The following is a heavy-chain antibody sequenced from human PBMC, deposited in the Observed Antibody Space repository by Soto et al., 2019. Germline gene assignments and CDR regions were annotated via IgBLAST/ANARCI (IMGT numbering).Heavy chain of an antibody. J-gene: IGHJ4*02. Sequence: ASVKVSCKASGYTFTGYYMHGVRQAPGQGLEWMGWINPNSGGTNYAQKFQGWVAMTRDTSISTAYMELSRLRSDDTAVYYCAREDCSSTSCFPLLDYWGQGTLVTVSS. CDR2: INPNSGGT. CDR3: AREDCSSTSCFPLLDY. D-gene: IGHD2-2*01. CDR1: GYTFTGYY. V-gene: IGHV1-2*04.